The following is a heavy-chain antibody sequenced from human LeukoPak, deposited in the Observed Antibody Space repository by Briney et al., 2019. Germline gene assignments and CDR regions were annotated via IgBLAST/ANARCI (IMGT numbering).Heavy chain of an antibody. CDR1: GDSVSSNSAA. CDR3: ARGTTVVTHRYYYMDV. J-gene: IGHJ6*03. CDR2: TYYRSKWYN. D-gene: IGHD4-23*01. Sequence: SQTLSLTCAISGDSVSSNSAAWNWIRQSPSRGLEWLGRTYYRSKWYNDYAVSVKSRITINPDTSKNQFSLQLNSVTPEDTAVYYCARGTTVVTHRYYYMDVWGKGTTVTVSS. V-gene: IGHV6-1*01.